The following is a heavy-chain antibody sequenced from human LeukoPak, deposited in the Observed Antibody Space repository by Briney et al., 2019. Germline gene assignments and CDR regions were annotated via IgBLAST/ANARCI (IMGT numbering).Heavy chain of an antibody. Sequence: GGSLRLSCAASGFTFSDFYMSWVRQAPGKGLEWVANINKDGSEEKYVDSVKGRSTISRDNAKNSLYLQMSSLRADDTAVYYCARWPHCQDFWGRGTRVTVSS. CDR3: ARWPHCQDF. J-gene: IGHJ4*02. V-gene: IGHV3-7*03. CDR2: INKDGSEE. CDR1: GFTFSDFY.